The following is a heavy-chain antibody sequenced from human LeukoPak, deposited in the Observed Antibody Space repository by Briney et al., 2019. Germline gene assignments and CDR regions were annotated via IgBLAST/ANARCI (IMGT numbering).Heavy chain of an antibody. CDR1: EYSFTSYW. CDR2: IYPADSDT. D-gene: IGHD2-2*01. J-gene: IGHJ4*02. V-gene: IGHV5-51*01. Sequence: GESLKISCKGSEYSFTSYWNGWVRQKPEKGLEWMGTIYPADSDTRYSPSFQGQVTISADNSISTAYLQWSSLKASDTAMYYCTRHRYCSSTICSPSGYWGQGTLVTVSS. CDR3: TRHRYCSSTICSPSGY.